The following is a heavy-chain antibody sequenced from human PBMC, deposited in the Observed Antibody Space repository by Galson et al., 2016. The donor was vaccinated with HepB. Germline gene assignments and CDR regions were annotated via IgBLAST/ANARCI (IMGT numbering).Heavy chain of an antibody. CDR2: VYSSGST. V-gene: IGHV4-61*02. CDR1: GGSISSGAYY. Sequence: TLSLTCTVSGGSISSGAYYWSWIRQPAGRGLEWIGRVYSSGSTNYNPSLKTRVTISINTSKNQFSLRLSFVTAADTAVYYCARVSVLTSMETKSDAFDILGQGTMVTVSS. CDR3: ARVSVLTSMETKSDAFDI. J-gene: IGHJ3*02. D-gene: IGHD2/OR15-2a*01.